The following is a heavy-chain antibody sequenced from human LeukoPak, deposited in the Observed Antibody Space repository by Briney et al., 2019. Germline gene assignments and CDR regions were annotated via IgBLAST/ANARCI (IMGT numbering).Heavy chain of an antibody. J-gene: IGHJ6*03. V-gene: IGHV4-59*01. CDR3: ARAPRTPRYCSSTSCYHGGYYYYYYMDV. D-gene: IGHD2-2*01. CDR1: SGSISSYY. Sequence: SETLSLTCTVSSGSISSYYRSRIRQPPGKGLEWIGYIYYSGSTNYNPSLKSRVTISVDTSKNQFSLKLSSVTAADTAVYYCARAPRTPRYCSSTSCYHGGYYYYYYMDVWGKGTTVTVSS. CDR2: IYYSGST.